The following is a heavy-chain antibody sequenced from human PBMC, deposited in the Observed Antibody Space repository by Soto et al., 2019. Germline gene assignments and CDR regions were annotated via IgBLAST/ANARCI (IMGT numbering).Heavy chain of an antibody. D-gene: IGHD3-10*01. CDR1: GFTFSSYS. V-gene: IGHV3-48*02. CDR3: ARDDSWDYGDS. CDR2: ISSSSSTI. J-gene: IGHJ4*02. Sequence: EVQLVESGGGLVQPGGSLRLSCAASGFTFSSYSMNWVRQAPGKGLEWVSYISSSSSTIYYADSVKGRFTISRDNAKNSLYLQMNSLREEDTAVYYCARDDSWDYGDSWGQGTLVTVSS.